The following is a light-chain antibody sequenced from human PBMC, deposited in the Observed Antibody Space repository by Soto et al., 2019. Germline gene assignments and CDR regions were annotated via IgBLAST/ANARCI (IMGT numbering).Light chain of an antibody. CDR3: QQYGSSYT. CDR2: GAS. V-gene: IGKV3-20*01. CDR1: QSVSSSY. J-gene: IGKJ2*01. Sequence: EIVLTQSPGTLSLSPGERATLSCRASQSVSSSYLAWYQQKPGQAPRLLIYGASSRATGIPDRFSGSGSGTDFTITISRLEPEDFAVYYCQQYGSSYTFGPGTKMEIK.